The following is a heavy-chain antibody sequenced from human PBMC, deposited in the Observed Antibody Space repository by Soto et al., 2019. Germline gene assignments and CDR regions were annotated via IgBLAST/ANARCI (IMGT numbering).Heavy chain of an antibody. CDR2: ISSSSSYI. Sequence: GGSLRLSCAASGFTFSSYSMNWVRQAPGKGLEWVSSISSSSSYIYYADSVKGRFTISRDNAKNSLYLQMNSLRAEDSAVYYCARDLNAGPDWWYGMDVWGQGTTVTVSS. V-gene: IGHV3-21*01. J-gene: IGHJ6*02. D-gene: IGHD2-8*02. CDR3: ARDLNAGPDWWYGMDV. CDR1: GFTFSSYS.